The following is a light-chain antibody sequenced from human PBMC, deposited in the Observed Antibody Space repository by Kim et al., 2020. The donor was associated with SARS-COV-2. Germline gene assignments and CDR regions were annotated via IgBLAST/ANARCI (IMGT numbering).Light chain of an antibody. CDR1: SSDVGSYNL. Sequence: RSITISCTGTSSDVGSYNLVSWHQQHPGKAPKLMIYEVSKRPSGVSNRFSASKSGNTASLTISGLQAEDEADYYCCSYAGISTWVFGGGTQLTVL. CDR3: CSYAGISTWV. CDR2: EVS. V-gene: IGLV2-23*02. J-gene: IGLJ3*02.